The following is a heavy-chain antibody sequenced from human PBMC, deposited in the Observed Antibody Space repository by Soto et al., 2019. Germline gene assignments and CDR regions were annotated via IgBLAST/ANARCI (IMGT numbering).Heavy chain of an antibody. J-gene: IGHJ5*02. V-gene: IGHV4-59*12. Sequence: PSETLSLTCTVSGGSISSYYLSWIRQPPGKGLEWIGYIYYSGSTNYNPSLKSRVTISVDTSKKQFSLKLRSVTAADTAVYYCVRDGTKTLRDWFDPWGQGISVTVYS. CDR2: IYYSGST. CDR3: VRDGTKTLRDWFDP. D-gene: IGHD1-1*01. CDR1: GGSISSYY.